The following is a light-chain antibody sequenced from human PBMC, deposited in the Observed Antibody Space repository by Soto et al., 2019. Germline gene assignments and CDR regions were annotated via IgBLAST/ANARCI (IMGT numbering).Light chain of an antibody. V-gene: IGLV2-14*01. CDR2: DVN. Sequence: QSALTQPASVSGSPGQSITISCTGTSSDIGGYNYVSWYQQHPGKAPKLMIYDVNTRPSGVSNRFSGSKSGNTASPTISGLQAEDEADYYCTSYTSSSTAVFGGGTKLTVL. J-gene: IGLJ2*01. CDR1: SSDIGGYNY. CDR3: TSYTSSSTAV.